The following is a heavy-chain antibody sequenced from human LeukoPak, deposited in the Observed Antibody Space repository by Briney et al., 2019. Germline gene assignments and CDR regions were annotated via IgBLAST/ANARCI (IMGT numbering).Heavy chain of an antibody. CDR3: ARVSDDSSGYYHY. V-gene: IGHV4-59*01. CDR1: AFTFHDYG. Sequence: GSLRLSCAASAFTFHDYGMSWIRQPPGKGLEWIGYIYYSGSTNYNPSLKSRVTISVDTSKNQFSLKLSSVTAADTAVYYCARVSDDSSGYYHYWGQGTLVTVSS. J-gene: IGHJ4*02. CDR2: IYYSGST. D-gene: IGHD3-22*01.